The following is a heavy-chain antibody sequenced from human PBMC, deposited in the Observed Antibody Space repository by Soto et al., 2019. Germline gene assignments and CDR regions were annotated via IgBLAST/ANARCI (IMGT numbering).Heavy chain of an antibody. D-gene: IGHD3-10*01. CDR1: RHSISSDDYY. CDR3: ARDPNYYGSGSYQYYYYYGMDV. V-gene: IGHV4-30-4*01. Sequence: TLSLTCTPSRHSISSDDYYWSWNRQPPGKSLEWIGCIYYSGNTYYNPSLKRRFSISVDTSKNQFSLKLSSVTAADTAVYYCARDPNYYGSGSYQYYYYYGMDVWGQGTTVT. CDR2: IYYSGNT. J-gene: IGHJ6*02.